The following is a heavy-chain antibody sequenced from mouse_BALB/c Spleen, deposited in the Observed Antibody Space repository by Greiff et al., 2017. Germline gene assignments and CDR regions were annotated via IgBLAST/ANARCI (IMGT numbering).Heavy chain of an antibody. V-gene: IGHV6-6*02. CDR2: IRLKSNNYAT. Sequence: EVHLVESGGGLVQPGGSMKLSCVASGFTFSNYWMNWVRQSPEKGLEWVAEIRLKSNNYATHYAESVKGRFTISRDDSKSSVYLQMNNLRAEDTGIYYCTNYGSSFYAMDYWGQGTSVTVSS. J-gene: IGHJ4*01. CDR1: GFTFSNYW. CDR3: TNYGSSFYAMDY. D-gene: IGHD1-1*01.